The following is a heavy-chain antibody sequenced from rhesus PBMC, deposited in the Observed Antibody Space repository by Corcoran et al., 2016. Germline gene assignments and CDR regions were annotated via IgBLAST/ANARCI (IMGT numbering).Heavy chain of an antibody. V-gene: IGHV3S18*01. CDR1: GVSFSAYY. CDR2: ISYTGGST. CDR3: ARDSSWHFDY. D-gene: IGHD6-13*01. Sequence: EVQLVVSGGGLAKPGGSLRLSCAASGVSFSAYYLYWVRRAPGKGLGWVSGISYTGGSTYYADSVKCRFTISRENAKNTLYLQMDSLRAEDTAVYYCARDSSWHFDYWGQGVLVTVSS. J-gene: IGHJ4*01.